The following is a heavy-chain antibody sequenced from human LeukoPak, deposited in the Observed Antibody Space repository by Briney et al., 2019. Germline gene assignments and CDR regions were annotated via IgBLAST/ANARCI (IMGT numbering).Heavy chain of an antibody. D-gene: IGHD6-6*01. J-gene: IGHJ3*02. V-gene: IGHV3-48*03. CDR1: GFTFTSYE. CDR2: ISSSGNTI. Sequence: GGSLRLSCAASGFTFTSYELNWVRQAPGKGLEWVSYISSSGNTISYADSVKGRFTISRDNAKNSLYLQVISLRAEDTAVYYCARGPSIAARYDAFDIWGQGTMVTVSS. CDR3: ARGPSIAARYDAFDI.